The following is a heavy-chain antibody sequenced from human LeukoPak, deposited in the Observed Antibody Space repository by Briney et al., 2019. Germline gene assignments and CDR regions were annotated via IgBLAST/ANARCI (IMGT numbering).Heavy chain of an antibody. V-gene: IGHV3-23*01. CDR1: GFTFSSYA. J-gene: IGHJ4*02. D-gene: IGHD3-10*01. CDR2: FSGSGDST. CDR3: AKEKGGVTVVRGGIYYFDY. Sequence: GGSLRLSCAASGFTFSSYAMSWVRQAPGKGLEWVSAFSGSGDSTHYADSVKGRFTISRDNAKNTLYLQMNSLRAEDTAVYYCAKEKGGVTVVRGGIYYFDYWGQGTLVTVSS.